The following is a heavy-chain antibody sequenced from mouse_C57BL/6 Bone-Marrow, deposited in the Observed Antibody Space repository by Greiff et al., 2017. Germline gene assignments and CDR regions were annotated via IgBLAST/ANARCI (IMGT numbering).Heavy chain of an antibody. V-gene: IGHV1-53*01. J-gene: IGHJ2*01. CDR1: GYTFTSYW. CDR2: INPSNGGT. D-gene: IGHD2-5*01. CDR3: ARKGSNYAYFDY. Sequence: QVQLKQPGTELVKPGASVKLSCKASGYTFTSYWMHWVKQRPGQGLEWIGNINPSNGGTNYNETFKSKATLTVDKSSSTAYMQLSSLTSEDSAVYYCARKGSNYAYFDYWGQGTTLTVSS.